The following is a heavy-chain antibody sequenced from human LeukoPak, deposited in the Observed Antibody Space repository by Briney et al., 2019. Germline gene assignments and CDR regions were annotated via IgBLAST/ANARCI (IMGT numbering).Heavy chain of an antibody. CDR2: IYYSGST. CDR3: ARHASVDGNWPRPLDY. Sequence: PGGSLRLSCAASGFSFSAYAMSWVRQAPGTGLEWIGNIYYSGSTYYNPSLKTRVTISVGTSKNQFSLKLTSVTAADTAVYYCARHASVDGNWPRPLDYWGQGRRVSVSS. J-gene: IGHJ4*02. V-gene: IGHV4-39*01. D-gene: IGHD5-12*01. CDR1: GFSFSAYA.